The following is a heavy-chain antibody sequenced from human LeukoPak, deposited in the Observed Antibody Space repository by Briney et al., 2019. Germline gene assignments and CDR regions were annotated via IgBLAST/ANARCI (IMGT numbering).Heavy chain of an antibody. CDR2: IRHDGTEK. CDR3: ARLMVGQAGVGATHFDY. J-gene: IGHJ4*02. V-gene: IGHV3-30*02. CDR1: GFTFSTYG. Sequence: GGSLRLSCVASGFTFSTYGMHWVRQAPGKGLEWLTFIRHDGTEKYYADSVKGRFTISRDNSRNTLYLQVNSLGPDDTAVYYCARLMVGQAGVGATHFDYWGQGTLVIASS. D-gene: IGHD1-26*01.